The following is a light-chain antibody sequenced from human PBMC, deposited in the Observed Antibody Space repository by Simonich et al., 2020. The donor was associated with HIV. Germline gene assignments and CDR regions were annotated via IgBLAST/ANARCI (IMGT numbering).Light chain of an antibody. CDR1: QSVLFSSNNKNY. J-gene: IGKJ4*01. V-gene: IGKV4-1*01. CDR2: WAS. Sequence: DIVMTQSPDSLAVSLGERATINCKSSQSVLFSSNNKNYLAWFQQKPGQPPKLLIYWASTRESGVPDRFSGSGSGTDFTLTISSLQAEDVAVYSTPLTFGGGTKVEI. CDR3: PLT.